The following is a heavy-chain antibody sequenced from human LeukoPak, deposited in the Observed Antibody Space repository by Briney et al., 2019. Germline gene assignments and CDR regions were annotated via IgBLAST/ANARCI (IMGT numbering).Heavy chain of an antibody. CDR1: GFTFNNYW. CDR2: IEQDGSEK. CDR3: ARDLRTPGFFDY. Sequence: GGSLRLSCAASGFTFNNYWMKWLRQAPGMGLEWVANIEQDGSEKYYVDSVKSRFTISRDNAKNSLSLQMNSLRAEDTAVYYCARDLRTPGFFDYWGQGTLVTVSS. J-gene: IGHJ4*02. V-gene: IGHV3-7*01.